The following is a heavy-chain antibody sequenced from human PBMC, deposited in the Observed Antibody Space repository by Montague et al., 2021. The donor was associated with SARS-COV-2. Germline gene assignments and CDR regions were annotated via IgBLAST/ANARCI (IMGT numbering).Heavy chain of an antibody. CDR3: ARGGTSKTIFGVVTHVLEVDV. CDR1: GGSISSGGYY. V-gene: IGHV4-31*03. CDR2: IYYSGST. J-gene: IGHJ6*04. Sequence: TLSLTCTVSGGSISSGGYYWSWIRQHPGKGLEWIGYIYYSGSTYYNPSLKSRVTISVDTSKNQFSLKLSSVTAADTAVYYCARGGTSKTIFGVVTHVLEVDVCGKGTTVTVSS. D-gene: IGHD3-3*01.